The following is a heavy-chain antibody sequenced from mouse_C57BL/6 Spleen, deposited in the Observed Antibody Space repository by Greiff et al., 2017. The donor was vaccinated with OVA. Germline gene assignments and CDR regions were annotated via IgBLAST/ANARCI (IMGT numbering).Heavy chain of an antibody. CDR2: ISSGGSYT. J-gene: IGHJ2*01. CDR1: GFTFSSYG. Sequence: DVMLVESGGDLVKPGGSLKLSCAASGFTFSSYGMSWVRQTPDKRLAWVATISSGGSYTYYPDSVKGRFTISRDNAKNTLYLQMSSLKSEDTAMYYCARRPTGGFDYWGQGTTLTVSS. CDR3: ARRPTGGFDY. D-gene: IGHD2-10*01. V-gene: IGHV5-6*02.